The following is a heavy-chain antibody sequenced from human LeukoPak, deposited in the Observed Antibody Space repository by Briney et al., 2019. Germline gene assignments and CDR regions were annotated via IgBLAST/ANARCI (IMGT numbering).Heavy chain of an antibody. CDR3: ARGPNCSSTSCYQAFDY. Sequence: SETLSLTCAVYGGSFSGYYWSWIRQPPGKGLEWIGEINHSGSTNYNPSLKSRVTISVDTPKNQFSLKLSSVTAADTAVYYCARGPNCSSTSCYQAFDYWGQGTLVTVSS. J-gene: IGHJ4*02. D-gene: IGHD2-2*01. CDR1: GGSFSGYY. CDR2: INHSGST. V-gene: IGHV4-34*01.